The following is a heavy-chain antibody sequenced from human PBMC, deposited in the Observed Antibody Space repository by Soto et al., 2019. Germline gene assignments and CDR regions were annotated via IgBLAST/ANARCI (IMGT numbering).Heavy chain of an antibody. Sequence: PSETLSLTCDVSGYAISSGFYWAWIRQPPGKRLEWIGNIYFTGTTSYNPSLKTRVAMSVDTSKNQFSLRLSSVTAADTAVFYCGRVRRIGTSGSQGDSWGQGTQVTVSS. CDR1: GYAISSGFY. D-gene: IGHD3-10*01. CDR2: IYFTGTT. CDR3: GRVRRIGTSGSQGDS. J-gene: IGHJ4*02. V-gene: IGHV4-38-2*01.